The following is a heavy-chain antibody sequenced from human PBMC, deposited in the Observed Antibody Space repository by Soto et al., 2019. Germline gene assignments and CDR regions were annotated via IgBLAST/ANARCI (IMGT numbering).Heavy chain of an antibody. CDR3: ATSSGAGSSPFDY. V-gene: IGHV1-69*02. Sequence: QVQLVQSGAEVKKPGSSVKVSCKASGDTFSFYTLNWIRQAPGQGFEWVGRVNPILAMSSSAHKFQGRVSMFAETSPGTACMELRSLRSDDTAGYYCATSSGAGSSPFDYWGQGTLVTVSS. CDR2: VNPILAMS. J-gene: IGHJ4*02. D-gene: IGHD3-10*01. CDR1: GDTFSFYT.